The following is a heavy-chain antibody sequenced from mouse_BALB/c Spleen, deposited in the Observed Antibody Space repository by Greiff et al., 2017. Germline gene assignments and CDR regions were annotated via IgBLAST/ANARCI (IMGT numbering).Heavy chain of an antibody. V-gene: IGHV2-9*02. Sequence: VKLMESGPGLVAPSQSLSITCTVSGFSLTSYGVHWVRQPPGKGLEWLGVIWAGGSTNYNSALMSRLSISKDNSKSQVFLKMNSLQTDDTAMYYCAREGGDGYFAYWGQGTLVTVSA. J-gene: IGHJ3*01. CDR3: AREGGDGYFAY. CDR2: IWAGGST. CDR1: GFSLTSYG. D-gene: IGHD2-3*01.